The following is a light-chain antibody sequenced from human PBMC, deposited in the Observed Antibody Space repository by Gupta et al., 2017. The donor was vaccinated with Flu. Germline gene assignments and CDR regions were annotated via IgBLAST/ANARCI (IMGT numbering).Light chain of an antibody. Sequence: EIVLTQSPGTLSLSAGERATLSCRASQSVSNNYLAWYQQKPGRAPRLLIYGASSRATDIPDRFSGSGSGTDFSLTISRVEPEDFAVYYCQQDGSPPLTFGGGTKVEI. CDR1: QSVSNNY. J-gene: IGKJ4*01. CDR3: QQDGSPPLT. V-gene: IGKV3-20*01. CDR2: GAS.